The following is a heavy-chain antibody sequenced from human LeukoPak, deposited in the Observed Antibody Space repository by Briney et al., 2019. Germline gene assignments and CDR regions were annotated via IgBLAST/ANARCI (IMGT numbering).Heavy chain of an antibody. V-gene: IGHV3-33*01. CDR2: IWHDGSYK. CDR1: GFPFSSFG. Sequence: GRSLRLSCAASGFPFSSFGMNWVRQAPGKGLEWVAVIWHDGSYKYYADSVKGRFTISRDNSENTLFLQMNSLRVEDTGVYYCAGGLHWFDPWGQGTLVTVSS. J-gene: IGHJ5*02. D-gene: IGHD2-15*01. CDR3: AGGLHWFDP.